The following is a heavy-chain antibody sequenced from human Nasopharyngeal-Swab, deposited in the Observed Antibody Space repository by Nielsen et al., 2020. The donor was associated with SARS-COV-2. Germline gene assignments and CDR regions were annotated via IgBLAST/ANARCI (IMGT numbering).Heavy chain of an antibody. J-gene: IGHJ6*02. V-gene: IGHV3-21*01. Sequence: GAQRRVWWVSSISSSSSYIYYADSVKGRFTISRDNAKNSLYLQMNSLRAEDTAVYYCARDLDYYGSGTNGMDVWGQGTTVTVSS. CDR2: ISSSSSYI. CDR3: ARDLDYYGSGTNGMDV. D-gene: IGHD3-10*01.